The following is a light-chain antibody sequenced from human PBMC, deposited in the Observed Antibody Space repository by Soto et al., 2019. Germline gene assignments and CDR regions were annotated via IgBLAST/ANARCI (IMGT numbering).Light chain of an antibody. CDR2: GAS. J-gene: IGKJ5*01. CDR3: QQYGSSPPVT. V-gene: IGKV3-20*01. CDR1: QSVSSSY. Sequence: EIVLTQSPGTLSLSPGERATLSCRASQSVSSSYLAWYQQKPGQAPRLLIYGASGRATGIPDRFSGSGSGTDLTLTISRLEPEDFAVYSCQQYGSSPPVTFGQGTRLEIK.